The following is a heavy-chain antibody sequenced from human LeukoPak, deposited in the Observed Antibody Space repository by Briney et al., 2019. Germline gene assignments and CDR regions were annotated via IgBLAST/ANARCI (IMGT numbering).Heavy chain of an antibody. CDR3: ARGSYFTTYYYDSSGYYKFDY. V-gene: IGHV4-39*07. CDR2: IYYSGST. J-gene: IGHJ4*02. D-gene: IGHD3-22*01. CDR1: GGSISSSSYY. Sequence: PSETLSLTCTVSGGSISSSSYYWGWIRQPPGKGLEWIGSIYYSGSTNYNPSLKSRVTISVDTSKNQFSLKLSSVTAADTAVYYCARGSYFTTYYYDSSGYYKFDYWGQGTLVTVSS.